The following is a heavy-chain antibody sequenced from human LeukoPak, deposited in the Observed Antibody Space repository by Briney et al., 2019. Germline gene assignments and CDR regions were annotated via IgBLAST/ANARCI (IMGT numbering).Heavy chain of an antibody. D-gene: IGHD6-19*01. CDR1: GFTFSSYG. CDR2: IWYDGSNK. J-gene: IGHJ6*04. V-gene: IGHV3-33*01. Sequence: GGSLRLSCAASGFTFSSYGMHWVRQAPGKGLEWVAVIWYDGSNKYYADSVKGRFTISRDNSENTLYLQMNSLRAEDTAVYYCARPYSSGWYFPLYYGMDVWGKGTTVTVSS. CDR3: ARPYSSGWYFPLYYGMDV.